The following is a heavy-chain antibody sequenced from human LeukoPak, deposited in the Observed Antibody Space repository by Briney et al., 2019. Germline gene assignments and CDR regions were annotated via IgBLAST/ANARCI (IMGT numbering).Heavy chain of an antibody. CDR3: ARDRHIAAAVYYYYMDV. CDR1: GYTLTSYI. Sequence: WASVKVSCKASGYTLTSYIISWVRQAPGQGLEWMGWINAYNGNTDYAQRVQGRVTMTTDTSTSTAYMEVRSLRSDDTAVYYCARDRHIAAAVYYYYMDVWGKGTPVTVSS. CDR2: INAYNGNT. J-gene: IGHJ6*03. V-gene: IGHV1-18*01. D-gene: IGHD6-13*01.